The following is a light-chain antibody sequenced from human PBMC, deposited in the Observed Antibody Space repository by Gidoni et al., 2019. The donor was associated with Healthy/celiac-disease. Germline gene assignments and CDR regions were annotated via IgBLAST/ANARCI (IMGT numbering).Light chain of an antibody. J-gene: IGKJ1*01. CDR1: QSISCS. CDR3: QQYNSYSLT. CDR2: DAS. Sequence: DIQMTQTPYTLSASVGDRVTITCRASQSISCSLAWYKQKPGKAPKILIYDASSLESGVPSRFSGSGSGTEFTLTISNLQPDDFATYYCQQYNSYSLTFGQGTKVEIK. V-gene: IGKV1-5*01.